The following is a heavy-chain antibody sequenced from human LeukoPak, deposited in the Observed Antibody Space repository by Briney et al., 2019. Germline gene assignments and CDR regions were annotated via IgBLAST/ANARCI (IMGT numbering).Heavy chain of an antibody. Sequence: ASVKVSCKASGYTFTGYYTHWVRQAPGQGLEWMGWINPNSGGTNYAQKFQGRVTMTRDTSISTAYMELSRLRSDDTAVYYCATPERGYSGYDFGSWGQGTLVTVSS. V-gene: IGHV1-2*02. CDR3: ATPERGYSGYDFGS. D-gene: IGHD5-12*01. CDR2: INPNSGGT. J-gene: IGHJ4*02. CDR1: GYTFTGYY.